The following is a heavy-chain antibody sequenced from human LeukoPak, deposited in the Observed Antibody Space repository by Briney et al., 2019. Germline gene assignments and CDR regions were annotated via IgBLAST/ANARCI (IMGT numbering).Heavy chain of an antibody. D-gene: IGHD3/OR15-3a*01. J-gene: IGHJ4*02. CDR2: ISGSGGST. CDR3: AKDLYYDFCSAQRGYFDY. Sequence: PGGSLTLSCAASGFTFSSYDMSWLRQAPGKGLEWVSAISGSGGSTYYAVSVKGRFTISRDNTKNTLYMQMNSVRAEDTAVYYCAKDLYYDFCSAQRGYFDYWGEGTLVTVSS. CDR1: GFTFSSYD. V-gene: IGHV3-23*01.